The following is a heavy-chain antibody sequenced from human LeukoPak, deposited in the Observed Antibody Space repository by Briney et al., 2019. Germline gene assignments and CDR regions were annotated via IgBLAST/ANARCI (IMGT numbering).Heavy chain of an antibody. V-gene: IGHV4-61*02. CDR3: ARTGYYYGSGSLIDY. CDR1: GGSISSGSYF. Sequence: SETLSLTCTVSGGSISSGSYFWSWIRQPAGKGLEWIGRIYASGSTNYNPSLKSRVTMSVDTSKNQFSLKLSSVTAADTAVYYCARTGYYYGSGSLIDYWGQGTLVTVSS. D-gene: IGHD3-10*01. CDR2: IYASGST. J-gene: IGHJ4*02.